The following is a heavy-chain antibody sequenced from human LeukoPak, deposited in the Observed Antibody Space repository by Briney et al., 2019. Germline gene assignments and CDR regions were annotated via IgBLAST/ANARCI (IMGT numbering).Heavy chain of an antibody. CDR3: ARVVAGSHYYYYYMDV. D-gene: IGHD6-19*01. V-gene: IGHV1-46*01. CDR2: INPSGGST. CDR1: GYTFTSYY. Sequence: GASVKVSCKASGYTFTSYYMHWVRQAPGQGLEWMGIINPSGGSTSYAQKFQGRVTMTRDTSTSTVYMELSSLRSEDTAVYYCARVVAGSHYYYYYMDVWGKGTTVTVSS. J-gene: IGHJ6*03.